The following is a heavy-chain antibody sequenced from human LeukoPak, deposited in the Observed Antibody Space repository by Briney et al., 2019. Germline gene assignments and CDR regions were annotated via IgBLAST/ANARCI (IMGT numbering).Heavy chain of an antibody. CDR3: ATDLGPGWAYGMDV. Sequence: ASVKVSCKVSGYTLTELSMHWVRQAPGKGLEWMGGFDPEDGETIYAQKFQGRVTMTEDTSTDTAYMELSSLRSEDTAVYYCATDLGPGWAYGMDVWGQGTTVTVSS. D-gene: IGHD3-16*01. CDR1: GYTLTELS. CDR2: FDPEDGET. J-gene: IGHJ6*02. V-gene: IGHV1-24*01.